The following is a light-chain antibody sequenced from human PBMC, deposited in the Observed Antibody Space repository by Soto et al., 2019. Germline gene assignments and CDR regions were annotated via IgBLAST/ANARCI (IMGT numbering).Light chain of an antibody. CDR2: GAS. CDR3: QQYGHSLWT. J-gene: IGKJ1*01. Sequence: DIVWTRSPGTLSLSPGGRASLSCRASQSVSSGHLAWYQQKPGQAPRLLIYGASSRATGIPDRFSGSGSGTDFTLTISRLEPEDYAVYYCQQYGHSLWTFGQGTKVDIK. V-gene: IGKV3-20*01. CDR1: QSVSSGH.